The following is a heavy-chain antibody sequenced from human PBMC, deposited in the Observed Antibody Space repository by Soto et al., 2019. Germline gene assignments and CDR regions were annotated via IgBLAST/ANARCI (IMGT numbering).Heavy chain of an antibody. V-gene: IGHV4-31*03. CDR2: IYYIGST. D-gene: IGHD3-22*01. J-gene: IGHJ5*02. Sequence: PSETLSLTCIVSGGSISSGGYYWSWIRQHPGKGLEWIGYIYYIGSTYYNPSLKSRVTISVDTSKNQFSLKLSSVTAADTAVYYCARTSYDSSGTAADPWGQGTLVTVSS. CDR1: GGSISSGGYY. CDR3: ARTSYDSSGTAADP.